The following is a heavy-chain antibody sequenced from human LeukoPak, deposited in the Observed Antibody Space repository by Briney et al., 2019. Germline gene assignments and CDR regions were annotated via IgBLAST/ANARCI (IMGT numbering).Heavy chain of an antibody. CDR2: IIPIFGTA. CDR3: ARVVYVGVGELSRYYYYYYMDV. CDR1: GGTFSSYA. J-gene: IGHJ6*03. D-gene: IGHD3-10*01. V-gene: IGHV1-69*13. Sequence: SVKVSCKASGGTFSSYAISWVRQAPGQGLEWMGGIIPIFGTANYAQKFQGRVTITADESTSTAYMELSSLRSEDTAVYYCARVVYVGVGELSRYYYYYYMDVWGKGTTVTISS.